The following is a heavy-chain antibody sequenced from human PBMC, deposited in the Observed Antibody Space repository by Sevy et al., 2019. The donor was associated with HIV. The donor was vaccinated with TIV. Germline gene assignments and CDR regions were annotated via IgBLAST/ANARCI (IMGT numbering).Heavy chain of an antibody. D-gene: IGHD3-3*01. Sequence: GESLKISCKGSGYSFTSYWIGWVRQMPGKGLEWMGIIDPGDSDTRYSPSFQGQVTISADKSISTAYLQWSILKASDTAMYYCARPRITIFGSGAFDIWGQGTMVTVSS. CDR1: GYSFTSYW. V-gene: IGHV5-51*01. CDR2: IDPGDSDT. CDR3: ARPRITIFGSGAFDI. J-gene: IGHJ3*02.